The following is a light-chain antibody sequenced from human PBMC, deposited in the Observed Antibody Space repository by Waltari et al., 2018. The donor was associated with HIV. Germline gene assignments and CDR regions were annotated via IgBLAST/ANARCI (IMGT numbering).Light chain of an antibody. V-gene: IGLV2-11*01. CDR2: DVS. J-gene: IGLJ2*01. Sequence: QSALTQPRSVSGSPGQSVTISCTGTSDDVGVYDYVSWYQQHPGKAPKLMIYDVSKRPSGVPDRFSGSKSGNTASLTISGLQAEDEADYYCCSYADTYFVVFGGRTKLTVL. CDR3: CSYADTYFVV. CDR1: SDDVGVYDY.